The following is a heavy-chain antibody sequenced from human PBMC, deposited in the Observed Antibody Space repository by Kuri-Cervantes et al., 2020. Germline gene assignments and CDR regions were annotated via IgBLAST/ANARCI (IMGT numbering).Heavy chain of an antibody. J-gene: IGHJ6*02. CDR3: ARERGYSGYGDYYYYYGMDV. Sequence: GESLKISCAASGFTFSSYAMSWVRHAPGKGLEWVANIKQDGSEKYYVDSVKGRFTISRDNAKNSLYLQMNSLRAEDTAVYYCARERGYSGYGDYYYYYGMDVWGQGTTVTVSS. D-gene: IGHD5-12*01. CDR1: GFTFSSYA. V-gene: IGHV3-7*03. CDR2: IKQDGSEK.